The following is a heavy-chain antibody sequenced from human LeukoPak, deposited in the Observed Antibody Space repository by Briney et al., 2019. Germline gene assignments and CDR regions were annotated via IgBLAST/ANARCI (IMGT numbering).Heavy chain of an antibody. CDR1: GYTFTSYG. J-gene: IGHJ6*02. V-gene: IGHV1-18*01. CDR3: VRDSYCSSSSCYSGRYGMDV. Sequence: ASVKVSRKASGYTFTSYGISWVRQAPGQGLEWMGWISAYNGNTDYAQKLQGRVTMTTDTSTSTAYMELRSLRSDDTAVYYCVRDSYCSSSSCYSGRYGMDVWGQGTTVTVSS. CDR2: ISAYNGNT. D-gene: IGHD2-2*01.